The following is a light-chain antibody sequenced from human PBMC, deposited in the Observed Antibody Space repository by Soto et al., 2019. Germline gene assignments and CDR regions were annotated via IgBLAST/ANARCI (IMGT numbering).Light chain of an antibody. CDR1: SSDVGGYNY. Sequence: QSALTQPPSASGSPGQSVTISCTGTSSDVGGYNYVSWYQQHPGKAPKLMISEVSKRPSGVPGRFSGSKSGNTASLTVSGLQAEDEAGYYCSSFAGNNNLVFGGGTKLTVL. CDR3: SSFAGNNNLV. CDR2: EVS. V-gene: IGLV2-8*01. J-gene: IGLJ2*01.